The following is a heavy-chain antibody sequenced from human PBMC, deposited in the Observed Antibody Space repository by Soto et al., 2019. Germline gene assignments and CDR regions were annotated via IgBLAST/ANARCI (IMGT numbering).Heavy chain of an antibody. CDR3: AREIAARL. J-gene: IGHJ6*04. D-gene: IGHD6-6*01. CDR2: IKQDGSEE. V-gene: IGHV3-7*01. CDR1: GFTFSSYW. Sequence: EVQLVESGGGLVQPGGSLRLSCAASGFTFSSYWMSWFRQDPGKGLEWVANIKQDGSEENYVDSVKGRFTISRDNAKNALYLQMNSLRVEDTAVYYCAREIAARLWGKGTTVTVSS.